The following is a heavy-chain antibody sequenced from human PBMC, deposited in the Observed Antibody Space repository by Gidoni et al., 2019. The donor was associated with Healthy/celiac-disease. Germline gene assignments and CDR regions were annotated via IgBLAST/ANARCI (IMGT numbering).Heavy chain of an antibody. Sequence: STYYNPSLKSRVTISVDTSKNQFSLKLSSVTAADTAVYYCARAAQFWSGYSWFDPWGQGTLVTVSS. J-gene: IGHJ5*02. CDR3: ARAAQFWSGYSWFDP. D-gene: IGHD3-3*01. CDR2: ST. V-gene: IGHV4-39*01.